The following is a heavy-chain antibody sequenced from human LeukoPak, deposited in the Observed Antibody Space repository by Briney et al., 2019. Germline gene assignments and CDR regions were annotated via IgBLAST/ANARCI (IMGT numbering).Heavy chain of an antibody. CDR1: GFTFSSYG. CDR3: AKFGSGTYGGNY. CDR2: ISGSGGST. J-gene: IGHJ4*02. Sequence: AGGSLRLSCAASGFTFSSYGMSWVRLAPQKGLEWVSAISGSGGSTYYADSVKGRFTISRDNSKNTLYLQMNSLRAEDTAVYYCAKFGSGTYGGNYWGQGTLVTVSS. D-gene: IGHD1-26*01. V-gene: IGHV3-23*01.